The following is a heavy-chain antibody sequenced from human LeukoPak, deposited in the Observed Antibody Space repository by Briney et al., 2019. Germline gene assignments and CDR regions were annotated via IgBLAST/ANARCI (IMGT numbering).Heavy chain of an antibody. Sequence: SETLSLTCAVYGGSFSGYYWSWIRQPPGKGLEWIGEINHSGSTNYNPALKSRVTISVDTSKNQFSLKLSSVTAADTAVYYCARPARRRIVVVKDYYYMDVWGKGTTVTFSS. J-gene: IGHJ6*03. V-gene: IGHV4-34*01. CDR2: INHSGST. CDR1: GGSFSGYY. CDR3: ARPARRRIVVVKDYYYMDV. D-gene: IGHD3-22*01.